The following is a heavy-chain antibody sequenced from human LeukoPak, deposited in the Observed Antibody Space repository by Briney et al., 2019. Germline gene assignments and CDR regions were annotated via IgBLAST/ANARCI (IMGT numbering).Heavy chain of an antibody. J-gene: IGHJ3*02. V-gene: IGHV1-18*04. Sequence: GASVKVSCKAPGYTFTSYVISWARPARGQGLGWMGWISAYNGNTNYPQKLQGRVTMTTDTSTSTAYMELRSLRSDDTAVYYCAARGGATGTTQGDAFDIWGQGTMVTVSS. CDR3: AARGGATGTTQGDAFDI. D-gene: IGHD1-1*01. CDR2: ISAYNGNT. CDR1: GYTFTSYV.